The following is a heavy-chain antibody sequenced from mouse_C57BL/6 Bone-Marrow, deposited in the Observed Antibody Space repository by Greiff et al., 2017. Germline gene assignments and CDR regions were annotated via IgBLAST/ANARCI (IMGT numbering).Heavy chain of an antibody. CDR1: GYTFTSYW. V-gene: IGHV1-69*01. J-gene: IGHJ1*03. Sequence: QVQLQQPGAELVMPGASVKLSCKASGYTFTSYWMHWVKQRPGQGLEWIGEIDPSDSYTNYNQKFKGKSTLTVDKSSSTAYMQLSSLTSEDSAVYYCARDQITTVVDWYFDVWGTGTTVTVSS. D-gene: IGHD1-1*01. CDR3: ARDQITTVVDWYFDV. CDR2: IDPSDSYT.